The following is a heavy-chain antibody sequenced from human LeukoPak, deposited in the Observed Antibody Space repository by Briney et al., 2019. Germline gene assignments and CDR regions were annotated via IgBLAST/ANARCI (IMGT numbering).Heavy chain of an antibody. CDR1: GFTFSSYA. Sequence: GRSLRLSCAASGFTFSSYAMHWVRQAPGKGLEWVAVISYDGSNKYYADSVKGRFTIPRDNSKNTLYLQMNSLRAEDTAVYYCARDLYYGSGSYGDAFDIWGQGTMVTVSS. CDR3: ARDLYYGSGSYGDAFDI. D-gene: IGHD3-10*01. V-gene: IGHV3-30*04. CDR2: ISYDGSNK. J-gene: IGHJ3*02.